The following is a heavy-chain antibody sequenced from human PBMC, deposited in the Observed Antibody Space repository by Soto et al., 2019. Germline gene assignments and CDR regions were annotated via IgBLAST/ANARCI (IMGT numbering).Heavy chain of an antibody. D-gene: IGHD3-10*01. V-gene: IGHV1-18*01. J-gene: IGHJ4*02. Sequence: QVQLVQSGAEVKKPGASVKVSCKASGYTFTSYGISWVRQAPGQGLEWMGCISAYNGNTNYAQKLQGRVTMNTDTPTRTDYLELRSLRSDDTAVYYCARDPLGRFGGAYFDYWGQGTLVTVSS. CDR1: GYTFTSYG. CDR3: ARDPLGRFGGAYFDY. CDR2: ISAYNGNT.